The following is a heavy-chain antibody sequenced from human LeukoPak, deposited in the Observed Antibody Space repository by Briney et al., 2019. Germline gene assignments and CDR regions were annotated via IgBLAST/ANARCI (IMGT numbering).Heavy chain of an antibody. CDR2: ISYDGSNK. CDR3: MGATGDY. V-gene: IGHV3-30-3*01. CDR1: GFTFSSYA. J-gene: IGHJ4*02. D-gene: IGHD1-26*01. Sequence: GGSLRLSCAASGFTFSSYAMHWVRQAPGKGLEWVAVISYDGSNKYYADSVKGRFTISRDNSKNTLYLQMNSLRAEDTAVYYSMGATGDYWGQGTLVTVSS.